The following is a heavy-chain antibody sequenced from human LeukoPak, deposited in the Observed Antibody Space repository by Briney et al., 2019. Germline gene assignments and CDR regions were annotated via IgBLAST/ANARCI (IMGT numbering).Heavy chain of an antibody. CDR3: AKGGMVRGEYDY. J-gene: IGHJ4*02. CDR1: GFTFSSYV. Sequence: GGSLRLSCAASGFTFSSYVMGWVRQAPGKGLEWVSGVSGSGGSAYYADSVKGRFTISRDNSKNTLYLQMNTLRVEDTAVYYCAKGGMVRGEYDYWGQGALVTVSS. CDR2: VSGSGGSA. D-gene: IGHD3-10*01. V-gene: IGHV3-23*01.